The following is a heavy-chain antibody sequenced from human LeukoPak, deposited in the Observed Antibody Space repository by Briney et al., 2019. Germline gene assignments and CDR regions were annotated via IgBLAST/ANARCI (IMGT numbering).Heavy chain of an antibody. V-gene: IGHV3-74*01. CDR3: ASADYTTSKIIH. J-gene: IGHJ4*02. CDR2: INSDGSTT. CDR1: GFTFSSYW. D-gene: IGHD2-2*02. Sequence: PGGSLRLSCAGSGFTFSSYWMFWVRQAPGKGLLWVSRINSDGSTTNYADSVKGRFTISRDNAKNTLYLQMNSLRAEDTAVYYCASADYTTSKIIHWGQGTLVTVSS.